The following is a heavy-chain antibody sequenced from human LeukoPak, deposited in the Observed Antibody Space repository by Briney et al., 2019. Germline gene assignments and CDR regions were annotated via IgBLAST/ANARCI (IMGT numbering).Heavy chain of an antibody. CDR3: ARDPRPRSWYSGNYWDY. J-gene: IGHJ4*02. V-gene: IGHV1-8*01. CDR2: MSPHSGDT. D-gene: IGHD1-26*01. Sequence: ASVKVSCKTSGYTFNSYDINWVRQATGQGLEWMGWMSPHSGDTGYAQKFQGRVTMTRNTSISTAYMELSSLRSEDTAVYYCARDPRPRSWYSGNYWDYWGQGTLVTVSS. CDR1: GYTFNSYD.